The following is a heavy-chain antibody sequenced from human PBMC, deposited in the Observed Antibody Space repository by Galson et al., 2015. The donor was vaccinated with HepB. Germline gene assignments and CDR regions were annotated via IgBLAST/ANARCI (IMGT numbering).Heavy chain of an antibody. V-gene: IGHV3-33*06. Sequence: SLRLSCAASGFTFSSYGMHWVRQAPGKGLEWVAVIWYDGSNKYYADSVKGRFTISRDNSKNTLYLQMNSLRAEDTAVYYCAKDRPPGLEPYFDYWGQGTLVTVSS. CDR2: IWYDGSNK. J-gene: IGHJ4*02. CDR3: AKDRPPGLEPYFDY. D-gene: IGHD1-1*01. CDR1: GFTFSSYG.